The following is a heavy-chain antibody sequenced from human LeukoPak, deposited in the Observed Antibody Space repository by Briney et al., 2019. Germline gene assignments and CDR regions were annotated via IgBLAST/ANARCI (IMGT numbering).Heavy chain of an antibody. J-gene: IGHJ6*03. CDR2: PPPPPQWYN. CDR1: GDSVSSNSAA. V-gene: IGHV6-1*01. Sequence: SQTLSLTCAISGDSVSSNSAAWNWIRQSPSRGLEWLGSPPPPPQWYNDYAVSVKSRITINPDTSKNQFSLQLNSVTPEDTAVYYCARAPSDSSGYSSYYYYMDVWGKGTTVTVSS. CDR3: ARAPSDSSGYSSYYYYMDV. D-gene: IGHD3-22*01.